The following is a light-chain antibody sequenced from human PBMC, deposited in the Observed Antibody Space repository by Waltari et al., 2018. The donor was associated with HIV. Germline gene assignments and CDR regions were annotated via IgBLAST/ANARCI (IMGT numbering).Light chain of an antibody. V-gene: IGLV2-14*01. J-gene: IGLJ2*01. Sequence: QSALSQPASVSGSPGQSITIPCPGTSRDVGGSHYVSWYQQHPGKAPKLIIWEVTNRPSGVSNRFSGSKSANTASLTIAGLQAEDEADYYCSSYTSSSTLVFGGGTKLTVL. CDR3: SSYTSSSTLV. CDR1: SRDVGGSHY. CDR2: EVT.